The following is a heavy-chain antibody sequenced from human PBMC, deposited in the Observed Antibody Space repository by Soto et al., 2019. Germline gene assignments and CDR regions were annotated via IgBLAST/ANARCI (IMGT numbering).Heavy chain of an antibody. CDR3: ARLGNDFWSGYDYYYYMDV. V-gene: IGHV5-51*07. CDR2: IYPGDSDT. Sequence: PGESLKISCKGSGYSLTSYWIGWVHQMPGKGLEWMGIIYPGDSDTRYSPSFQGQVTISADKSISTAYLQWSSLKASDTAMYYCARLGNDFWSGYDYYYYMDVWGKGTTVTVSS. J-gene: IGHJ6*03. CDR1: GYSLTSYW. D-gene: IGHD3-3*01.